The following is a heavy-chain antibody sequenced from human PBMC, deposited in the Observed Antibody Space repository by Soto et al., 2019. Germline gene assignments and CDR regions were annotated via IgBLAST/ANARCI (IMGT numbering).Heavy chain of an antibody. J-gene: IGHJ5*02. V-gene: IGHV2-5*01. CDR3: AHFMSTMTTGYFDP. CDR1: GFSLSNSGEA. Sequence: QITLKESGPSLVAPTQTLTLTCAFSGFSLSNSGEAVGWIRQPPGRALEIVAFIYWNDDKRYSPSLKNRLAITEGTSKNQVVLTMTDMDPVDTATYYCAHFMSTMTTGYFDPWGQGILVTVSS. CDR2: IYWNDDK. D-gene: IGHD4-17*01.